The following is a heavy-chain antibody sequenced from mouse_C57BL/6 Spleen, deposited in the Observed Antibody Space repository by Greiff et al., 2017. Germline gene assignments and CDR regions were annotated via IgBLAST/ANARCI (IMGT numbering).Heavy chain of an antibody. J-gene: IGHJ3*01. CDR3: ARKAPPRDEVAY. D-gene: IGHD3-2*02. Sequence: EVQLQQSGPELVKPGASVKMSCKASGYTFTDYNMHWVKQSHGKSLEWIGYINPNNGGTSYNQKFKGKATLTVNKSSSTAYMELRSLTSEDSAVYYCARKAPPRDEVAYWGQGTLVTVSA. CDR2: INPNNGGT. V-gene: IGHV1-22*01. CDR1: GYTFTDYN.